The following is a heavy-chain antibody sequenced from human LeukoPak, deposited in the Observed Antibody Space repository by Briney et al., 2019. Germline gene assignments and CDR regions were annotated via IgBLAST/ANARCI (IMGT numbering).Heavy chain of an antibody. CDR3: ARGQLSGSYYLNNWFDP. CDR2: IYYSGST. V-gene: IGHV4-59*08. D-gene: IGHD1-26*01. Sequence: PSETLSLTCTVSGGSISSYYWSWIRQPPGKGLEWIGYIYYSGSTNYNPSLKSRVTISVDTSKNQFSLKLSSVTAADTAVYYCARGQLSGSYYLNNWFDPWGQGTLVTVSS. J-gene: IGHJ5*02. CDR1: GGSISSYY.